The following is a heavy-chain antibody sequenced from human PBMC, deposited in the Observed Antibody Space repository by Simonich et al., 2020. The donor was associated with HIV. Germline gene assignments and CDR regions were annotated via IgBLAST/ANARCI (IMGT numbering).Heavy chain of an antibody. Sequence: EVQLVESGGGLVKPGGSLRLSCAASGFTFSSYSMKWVRQAPGKGLEWVSSISSSSSYIYYADAVKGRFTISRDNAKNSLYLQMNSLRAEDTAVYYCARDGRKGSSTSCSDYWCQGTLVTVSS. V-gene: IGHV3-21*01. CDR1: GFTFSSYS. D-gene: IGHD2-2*01. CDR2: ISSSSSYI. J-gene: IGHJ4*02. CDR3: ARDGRKGSSTSCSDY.